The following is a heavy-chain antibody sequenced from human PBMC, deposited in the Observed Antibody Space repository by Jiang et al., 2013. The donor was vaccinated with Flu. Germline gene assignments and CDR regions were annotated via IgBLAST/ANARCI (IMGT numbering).Heavy chain of an antibody. CDR3: AREAVATYGMDV. CDR2: IYYDGST. V-gene: IGHV4-4*02. CDR1: SISTTHW. Sequence: SISTTHWWSWVRQPPGKGLEWIASIYYDGSTTYSPSLRGRSTISIGHSKNQVSLRLSSVTAADTAVYYCAREAVATYGMDVWGQGTTVTVSS. J-gene: IGHJ6*02. D-gene: IGHD6-19*01.